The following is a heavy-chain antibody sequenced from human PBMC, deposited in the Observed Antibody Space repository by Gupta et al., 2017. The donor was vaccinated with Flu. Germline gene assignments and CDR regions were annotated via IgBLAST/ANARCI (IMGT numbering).Heavy chain of an antibody. J-gene: IGHJ4*02. CDR2: VYYVGST. V-gene: IGHV4-39*01. D-gene: IGHD4-17*01. Sequence: QLQLQESGPGLVRPSETLSLTCTVSGGSISSSTHYWSWIRQPPGKGLEYIGSVYYVGSTYWTPSLESRTTILIYTSKSQFSLKLAAVTAADTAVYYCARSGDYFDSWGQGALVTVSS. CDR3: ARSGDYFDS. CDR1: GGSISSSTHY.